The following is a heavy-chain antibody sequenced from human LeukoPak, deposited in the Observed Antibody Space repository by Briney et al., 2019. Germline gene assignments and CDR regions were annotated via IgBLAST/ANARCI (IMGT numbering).Heavy chain of an antibody. Sequence: PGGSLRLSCAASGFTFSGYAMSWVRQVPGKGLVWVSRVYTDGTTTDFADSVKGRFTVSRDNAKNTLYLQMDSLRAEDTAMYYCARSVVSTYWYFDLWGRGTLVTVSS. J-gene: IGHJ2*01. CDR2: VYTDGTTT. CDR3: ARSVVSTYWYFDL. D-gene: IGHD4-23*01. V-gene: IGHV3-74*01. CDR1: GFTFSGYA.